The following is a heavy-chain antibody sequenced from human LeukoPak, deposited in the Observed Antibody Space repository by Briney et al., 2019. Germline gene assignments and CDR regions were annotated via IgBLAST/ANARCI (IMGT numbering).Heavy chain of an antibody. V-gene: IGHV1-69*13. CDR2: IIPIFGTT. Sequence: GASVKVSCKASGGTFSNFATSWVRQAPGQGLEWMGGIIPIFGTTNYAQKFQGRVTITADESTSTAYMELSSLRSEDTAVYYCARVLAGYDTSGYYWDAFDIWGQGTMVSVSS. CDR1: GGTFSNFA. J-gene: IGHJ3*02. CDR3: ARVLAGYDTSGYYWDAFDI. D-gene: IGHD3-22*01.